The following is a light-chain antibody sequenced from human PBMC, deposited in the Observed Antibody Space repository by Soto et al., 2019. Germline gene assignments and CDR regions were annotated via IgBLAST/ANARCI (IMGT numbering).Light chain of an antibody. V-gene: IGLV2-23*01. CDR3: CSYAGSRVV. CDR1: SSDIGYFNL. J-gene: IGLJ2*01. Sequence: QSALTQPASVSGSPGQSITISCTGTSSDIGYFNLVSWYQQHPGKAPKLMIYEGSKRSSGVSNRFSGSKSGNTASLTISGLQAEDEADYYCCSYAGSRVVFVGGTKVTVL. CDR2: EGS.